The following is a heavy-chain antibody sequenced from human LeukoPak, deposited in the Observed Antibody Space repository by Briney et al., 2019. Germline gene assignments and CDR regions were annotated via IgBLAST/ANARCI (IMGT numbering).Heavy chain of an antibody. CDR2: TYYRSKWYN. D-gene: IGHD3-10*01. Sequence: PSQTLSLTCAISGDSVSSNSAAWNWIRQSPSRGPEWLGRTYYRSKWYNDYAVSVKSRITINPDSSKNQFSLQLNSVTPEDTAVYYCARDYGSGSYYNVGYFDYWGQGTLVTVSS. J-gene: IGHJ4*02. CDR1: GDSVSSNSAA. V-gene: IGHV6-1*01. CDR3: ARDYGSGSYYNVGYFDY.